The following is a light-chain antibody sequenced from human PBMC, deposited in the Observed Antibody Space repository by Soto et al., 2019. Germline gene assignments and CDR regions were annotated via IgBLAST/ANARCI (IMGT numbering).Light chain of an antibody. CDR2: DAS. CDR1: QNISDY. CDR3: QHGYVAPYS. J-gene: IGKJ2*03. Sequence: DIQMTKPPCTLPASVGDRVTVTCRASQNISDYLDWYQQKPGEAPNLLIYDASTLQSGVPSRFSGSGSETDFTLTIRSLQPEDFATYYCQHGYVAPYSFGQGTKVDNK. V-gene: IGKV1-39*01.